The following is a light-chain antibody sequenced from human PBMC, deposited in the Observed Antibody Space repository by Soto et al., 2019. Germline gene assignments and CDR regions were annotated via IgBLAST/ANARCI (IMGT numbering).Light chain of an antibody. CDR2: LAS. CDR3: XXXLQTPRT. V-gene: IGKV2-28*01. CDR1: QSLLHSNGNNY. J-gene: IGKJ1*01. Sequence: DVVMTQSPLSLPVTPGEPASISCRSSQSLLHSNGNNYLDWYLQKPGQSPQLLIYLASNRASGVPDRFSASGSGTDFTLKISRVEAEXXXXXXXXXXLQTPRTFGQGTKVEIK.